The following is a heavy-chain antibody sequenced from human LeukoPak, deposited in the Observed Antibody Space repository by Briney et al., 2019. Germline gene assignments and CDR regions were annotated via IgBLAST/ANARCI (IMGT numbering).Heavy chain of an antibody. CDR3: AQRRTTNNWFDP. CDR1: GYSISSGYS. V-gene: IGHV4-38-2*01. CDR2: FYHSGST. J-gene: IGHJ5*02. D-gene: IGHD1-7*01. Sequence: KPSETLSLTCAVSGYSISSGYSWGWIRQPPGKGLEWIGNFYHSGSTYYNPSLKSRVTISLDTSKNQFSLKLSSVTAADTAVYYCAQRRTTNNWFDPWGQGTLVTVSP.